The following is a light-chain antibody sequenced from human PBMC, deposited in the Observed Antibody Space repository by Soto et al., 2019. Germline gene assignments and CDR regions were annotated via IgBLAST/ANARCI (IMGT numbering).Light chain of an antibody. CDR1: QSVSSN. V-gene: IGKV3-15*01. CDR2: GAS. Sequence: EIVMTQSPATLSVSPGERATLSCRASQSVSSNLAWYQQKPGQAPRLLIYGASTRATGIPARFSGSGSGTEFTLTISSLEPEDFAVYYCQHRSNWPKITFGQGTRLEIK. J-gene: IGKJ5*01. CDR3: QHRSNWPKIT.